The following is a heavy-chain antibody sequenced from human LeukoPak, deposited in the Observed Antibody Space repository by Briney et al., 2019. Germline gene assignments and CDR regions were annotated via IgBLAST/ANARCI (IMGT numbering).Heavy chain of an antibody. V-gene: IGHV3-33*01. J-gene: IGHJ4*02. CDR1: GFIFTSYG. CDR2: IWYDGSKK. Sequence: PGRSLRVSCEASGFIFTSYGMHWVRQAPGKGLEWVALIWYDGSKKYYADSVKGRFTISRDNAKNSLYLQMNSLRADDTAVYYCVRVPYWGQGTLVTVSS. CDR3: VRVPY.